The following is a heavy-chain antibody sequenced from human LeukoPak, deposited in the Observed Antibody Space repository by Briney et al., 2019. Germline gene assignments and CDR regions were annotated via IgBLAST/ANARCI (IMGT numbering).Heavy chain of an antibody. CDR1: GGSISSRSYY. Sequence: SETLSLTCTVSGGSISSRSYYWGWIRQPPGKGLEWIGSIYYSGSTYYNPSLKSRVTISVDTSKNQFSLKLSSVTAADTAVYYCARGHGLWLDYWGQGTLVTVSS. CDR3: ARGHGLWLDY. CDR2: IYYSGST. V-gene: IGHV4-39*01. D-gene: IGHD5-18*01. J-gene: IGHJ4*02.